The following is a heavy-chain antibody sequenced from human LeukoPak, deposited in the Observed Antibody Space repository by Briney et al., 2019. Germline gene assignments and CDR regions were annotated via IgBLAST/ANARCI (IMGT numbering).Heavy chain of an antibody. CDR1: GFTFSSYS. V-gene: IGHV3-21*01. J-gene: IGHJ6*02. CDR2: ISSSSSYI. Sequence: GGSLRLSCAASGFTFSSYSMNWVRQAPGKGLEWVSSISSSSSYIYYADSVKGRFTISRDNAKNSLYLQMNSLRAEDTAVYYCATYDNWVAGDVWGQGTTVSVSS. D-gene: IGHD1-20*01. CDR3: ATYDNWVAGDV.